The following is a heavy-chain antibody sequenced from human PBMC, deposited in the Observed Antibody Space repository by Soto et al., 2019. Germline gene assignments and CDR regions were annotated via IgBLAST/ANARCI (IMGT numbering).Heavy chain of an antibody. CDR3: ARVVGAYYYSGMDV. Sequence: ASVKVSCKASGYTFTSYGISWVRKAPGQGLEWMGWISAYNGNRNYVQKLQGRVTMTTDTSTSTAYMELRSLRSDDTAVYYCARVVGAYYYSGMDVWGQGTTVTVSS. V-gene: IGHV1-18*01. J-gene: IGHJ6*02. CDR2: ISAYNGNR. CDR1: GYTFTSYG. D-gene: IGHD3-16*01.